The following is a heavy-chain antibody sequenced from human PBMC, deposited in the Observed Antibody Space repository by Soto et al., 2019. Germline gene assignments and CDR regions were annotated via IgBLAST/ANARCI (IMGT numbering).Heavy chain of an antibody. D-gene: IGHD6-13*01. V-gene: IGHV3-21*01. CDR2: ISSNSAYI. J-gene: IGHJ5*02. Sequence: PGGSLRLSCAASGFTFRGFTMNWVRQSPGKGLEWVSTISSNSAYIYYTDALRGRFTISRDNAENSLHLQMNSLRAEDTAVYYCTRDASRDSSARGWFDPWGPGTLVTVSS. CDR3: TRDASRDSSARGWFDP. CDR1: GFTFRGFT.